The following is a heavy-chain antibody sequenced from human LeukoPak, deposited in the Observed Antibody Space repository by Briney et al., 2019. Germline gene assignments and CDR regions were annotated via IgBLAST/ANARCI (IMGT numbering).Heavy chain of an antibody. J-gene: IGHJ4*02. CDR3: AKDRHYDSSGPIDY. CDR1: GFTFDDYA. Sequence: GRSLRLSCAASGFTFDDYAMHWVRQAPGKGLEWVSGISWNSGSIGYADSVKGRFTISRDNAKNSLYLQMNSLRAEDTALYYCAKDRHYDSSGPIDYWGQGTLVTVSS. V-gene: IGHV3-9*01. CDR2: ISWNSGSI. D-gene: IGHD3-22*01.